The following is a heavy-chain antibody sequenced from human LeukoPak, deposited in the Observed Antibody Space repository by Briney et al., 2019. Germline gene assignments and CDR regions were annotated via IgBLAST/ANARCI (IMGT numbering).Heavy chain of an antibody. CDR2: ISGSGGTT. J-gene: IGHJ1*01. CDR1: GFTFSNYA. D-gene: IGHD3-22*01. CDR3: ARAPSEIGGYYPEYFRH. Sequence: PGGSLRLSCTASGFTFSNYAMSWVRQAPGKGLEWVSTISGSGGTTYYADSVRGRFTISRDNSKNTLYLQMNSLRAEDTGVYYCARAPSEIGGYYPEYFRHWGQGTLVTVSS. V-gene: IGHV3-23*01.